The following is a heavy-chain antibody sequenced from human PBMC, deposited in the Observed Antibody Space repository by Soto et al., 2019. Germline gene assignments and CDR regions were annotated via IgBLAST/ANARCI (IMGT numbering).Heavy chain of an antibody. J-gene: IGHJ6*04. Sequence: EVQLVESGGGLVQPGGSLRLSCEASGFTFRNYDMHWFRQGTGKGLEWVSGISAAGDPDYADSVEGRFTISRENDQNSFFLQMNSLRVGDTAVYYCARTDRDFYGLDVWGKWTKVIVSS. CDR2: ISAAGDP. CDR1: GFTFRNYD. V-gene: IGHV3-13*05. CDR3: ARTDRDFYGLDV.